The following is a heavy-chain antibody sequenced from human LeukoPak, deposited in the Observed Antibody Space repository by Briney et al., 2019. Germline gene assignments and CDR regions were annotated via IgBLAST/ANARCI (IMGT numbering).Heavy chain of an antibody. J-gene: IGHJ5*02. CDR1: GYPFTSYD. V-gene: IGHV1-8*01. CDR3: ARGRVATPIWFDP. D-gene: IGHD2-15*01. Sequence: ASVKVSCKASGYPFTSYDINWVRQATGQGLEWVGWMNPNTANTAYAQKFQGRVTMTRDASISTAYMELSSLRSEDTAVYYCARGRVATPIWFDPWGQGTLVTVSS. CDR2: MNPNTANT.